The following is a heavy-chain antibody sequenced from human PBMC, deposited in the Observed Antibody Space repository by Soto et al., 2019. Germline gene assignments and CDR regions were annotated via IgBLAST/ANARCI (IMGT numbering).Heavy chain of an antibody. Sequence: EVQVVESGGGSVQPGGSLRLSCAASGFTFSRYTMNWVRQAPGKGLEWLSYISGGGGTMSYADSVKGRVTISRDNAKNSLDLQRGSLRAEDTAVYYCARDKSGTYSIDYWGQGTLVTVSS. CDR3: ARDKSGTYSIDY. CDR1: GFTFSRYT. D-gene: IGHD1-26*01. CDR2: ISGGGGTM. J-gene: IGHJ4*02. V-gene: IGHV3-48*04.